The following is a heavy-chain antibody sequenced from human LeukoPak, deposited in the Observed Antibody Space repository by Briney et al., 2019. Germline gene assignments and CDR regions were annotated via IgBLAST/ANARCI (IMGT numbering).Heavy chain of an antibody. D-gene: IGHD1-26*01. CDR1: GFTFSSYG. J-gene: IGHJ3*02. Sequence: LSGGSLRLSCAASGFTFSSYGMHWVRQAPGKGLEWVAVISYDGSNKYYADSVKGRFTISRDNSKNTLYLQMNSLRAEDTAVYYCAKDVVVGATYDAFDIWGQGTMVTVSS. CDR3: AKDVVVGATYDAFDI. V-gene: IGHV3-30*18. CDR2: ISYDGSNK.